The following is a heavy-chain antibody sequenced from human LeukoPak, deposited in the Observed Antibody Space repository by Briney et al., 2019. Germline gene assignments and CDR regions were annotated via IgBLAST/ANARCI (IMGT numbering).Heavy chain of an antibody. CDR3: ARGPLWFGEFPLRFDY. Sequence: TSETLSLTCAGYGGSFSGYYWSWIRQPPGKGLEWIGEINHSGSTNYNPSLKSRVTISVDTSKNQFSLKLSSVTAADTAVYYCARGPLWFGEFPLRFDYWGQGTLVTVSS. V-gene: IGHV4-34*01. CDR1: GGSFSGYY. J-gene: IGHJ4*02. CDR2: INHSGST. D-gene: IGHD3-10*01.